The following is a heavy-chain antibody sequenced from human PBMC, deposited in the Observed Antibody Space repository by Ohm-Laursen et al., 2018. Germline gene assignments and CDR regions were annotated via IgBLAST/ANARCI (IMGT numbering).Heavy chain of an antibody. V-gene: IGHV4-59*07. D-gene: IGHD2-2*01. CDR1: GGSISSYY. Sequence: SDTLSLTCTVSGGSISSYYWSWIRQPPGKGLEWIGYIYYSGSTNYNPSLKSRVTISVDTSKNQFSLKLSSVTAADTAVYYCASSPAAIRGYYYYGMDVWGQGTTVTVSS. J-gene: IGHJ6*02. CDR2: IYYSGST. CDR3: ASSPAAIRGYYYYGMDV.